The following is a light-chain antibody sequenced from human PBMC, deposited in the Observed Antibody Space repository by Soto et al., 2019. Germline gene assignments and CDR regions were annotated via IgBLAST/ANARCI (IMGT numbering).Light chain of an antibody. J-gene: IGKJ4*01. Sequence: IVLTHSPGTLALPPGARATLSCSASQRVSSSFLAWYQQRPGRAPRLLIYGASNRATGIPDRFSGSGSGTDFTLTISSLEPEDFAVYYCQQRSSWPLTFGGGTKVDIK. CDR2: GAS. CDR1: QRVSSSF. V-gene: IGKV3D-20*02. CDR3: QQRSSWPLT.